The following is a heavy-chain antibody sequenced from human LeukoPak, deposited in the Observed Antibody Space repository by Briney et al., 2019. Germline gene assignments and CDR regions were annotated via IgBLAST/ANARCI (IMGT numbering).Heavy chain of an antibody. CDR3: ARFADTKYDAFDI. J-gene: IGHJ3*02. CDR2: VYHRGTT. CDR1: GYSITSGSY. Sequence: SDTLSHTCSGSGYSITSGSYWDWIRQPPGKGLEWIANVYHRGTTYYNPSLKSRLTISVDTSKNHFSLRLSSLSAADTAIYYCARFADTKYDAFDIWGQGTLVTVSS. V-gene: IGHV4-38-2*02. D-gene: IGHD2-8*01.